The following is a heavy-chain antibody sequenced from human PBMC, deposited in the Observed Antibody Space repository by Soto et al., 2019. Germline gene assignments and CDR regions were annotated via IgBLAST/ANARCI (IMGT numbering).Heavy chain of an antibody. CDR1: GFTFDDYA. CDR2: ISWNSGSI. D-gene: IGHD6-13*01. CDR3: ANDPYSSSWYPFYY. Sequence: EVQLVESGGGLVQPGRSLRLSCAASGFTFDDYAMHWVRHAPGKGLEWVSGISWNSGSIGYADSGKGRFTISSDNAKKSLYLQMNSLRAEDTSLYYCANDPYSSSWYPFYYWGEGTLVTVSS. J-gene: IGHJ4*02. V-gene: IGHV3-9*01.